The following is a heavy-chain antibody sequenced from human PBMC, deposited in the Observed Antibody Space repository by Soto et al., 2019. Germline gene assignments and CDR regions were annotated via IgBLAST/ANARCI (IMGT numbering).Heavy chain of an antibody. D-gene: IGHD1-7*01. Sequence: SETLSLTCAVSGGSIRSASYYWSWIRQHPGKGLEWIGSIYYSGSSYYNPSLKSRITISLDTSKNQFSLNLSSVTAADTAVYYCARVPLELNYFDYWGQGTLVTVSS. CDR2: IYYSGSS. CDR3: ARVPLELNYFDY. CDR1: GGSIRSASYY. J-gene: IGHJ4*02. V-gene: IGHV4-31*11.